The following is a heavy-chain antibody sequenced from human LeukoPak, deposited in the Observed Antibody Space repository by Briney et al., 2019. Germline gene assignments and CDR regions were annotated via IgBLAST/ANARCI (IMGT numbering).Heavy chain of an antibody. D-gene: IGHD6-25*01. CDR2: IKQDGSDK. J-gene: IGHJ4*02. V-gene: IGHV3-7*01. CDR1: GVSFSSYW. CDR3: ATYSSDFSY. Sequence: GGSLRLSCAASGVSFSSYWMSWVRHAPGKGLEWVANIKQDGSDKYYVDSVKGRFTISRDNAKNSLYLQMNSLRAEDTAVYYCATYSSDFSYWGQGTLVTVSS.